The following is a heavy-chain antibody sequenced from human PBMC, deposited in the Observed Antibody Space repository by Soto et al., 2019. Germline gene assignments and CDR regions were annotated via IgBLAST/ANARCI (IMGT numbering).Heavy chain of an antibody. Sequence: PSETLSLTCAVSGDSISSGGYSWNWIRQPPGKGLEWIGYIYHSGGTDYNPSLKSRVTISIDTSKNQFSLKFNSVTAADTAVYYCAREGYNFGPFDYWGQGALVTVSS. V-gene: IGHV4-30-2*01. CDR3: AREGYNFGPFDY. CDR1: GDSISSGGYS. J-gene: IGHJ4*02. D-gene: IGHD5-18*01. CDR2: IYHSGGT.